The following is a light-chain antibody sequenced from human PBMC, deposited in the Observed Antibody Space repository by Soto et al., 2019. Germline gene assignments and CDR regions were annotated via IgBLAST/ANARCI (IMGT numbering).Light chain of an antibody. J-gene: IGKJ5*01. V-gene: IGKV3-20*01. CDR2: GAS. Sequence: EIVLTQSPGTLSLSPMERATLSCRASQSVSNNYLAWYQQKPGQAPRRLIYGASSRATGIPDRFSGSGSGTDFTLTISRLETEDFAVYYCQQYGSSPTFGEGTRLEIK. CDR3: QQYGSSPT. CDR1: QSVSNNY.